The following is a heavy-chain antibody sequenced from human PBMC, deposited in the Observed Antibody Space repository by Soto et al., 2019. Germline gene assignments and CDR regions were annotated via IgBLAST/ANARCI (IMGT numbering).Heavy chain of an antibody. CDR1: GVTFSSYA. Sequence: SVKVSCKASGVTFSSYAISRVRQAPGQGLEWMGGIIPIFGTANYAQKFQGRVTITADESTSTAYMELSSLRSEDTAVYYCARDSSGYYPDAFDIWGQGTMVTVSS. CDR2: IIPIFGTA. CDR3: ARDSSGYYPDAFDI. D-gene: IGHD3-22*01. J-gene: IGHJ3*02. V-gene: IGHV1-69*13.